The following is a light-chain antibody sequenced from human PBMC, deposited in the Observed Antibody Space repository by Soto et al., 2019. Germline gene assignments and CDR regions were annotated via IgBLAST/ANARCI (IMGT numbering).Light chain of an antibody. Sequence: QSALIQPASVSGSPGQSITISCTGTSSDVGGSNYVSWYQHHPHRAPKLLIYEVSYRPSGVSNRFSGSKSGNTASLTISGLQAEDEADYYCTSNTLSSTVIFGGGTKLTVL. CDR2: EVS. J-gene: IGLJ2*01. V-gene: IGLV2-14*01. CDR1: SSDVGGSNY. CDR3: TSNTLSSTVI.